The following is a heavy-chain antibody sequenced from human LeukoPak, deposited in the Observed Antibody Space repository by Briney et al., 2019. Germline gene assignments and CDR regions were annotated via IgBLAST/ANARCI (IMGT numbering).Heavy chain of an antibody. Sequence: ASVKVSCKASGYTFTSYYMHWVRQAPAQGLEWMGIINPSGGSTSYAQKFQGRVTMTRDTSISTAYMELSRLRSDDTAVYYCARDRSILRGVYFRNWFDPWGQGTLVTVSS. D-gene: IGHD3-10*01. CDR2: INPSGGST. J-gene: IGHJ5*02. V-gene: IGHV1-46*01. CDR1: GYTFTSYY. CDR3: ARDRSILRGVYFRNWFDP.